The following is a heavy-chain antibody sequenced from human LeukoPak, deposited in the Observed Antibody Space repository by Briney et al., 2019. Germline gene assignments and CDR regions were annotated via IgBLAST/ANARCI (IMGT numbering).Heavy chain of an antibody. Sequence: PSETLSLTCAVYGGSFSGYYWSWVRQAPGKGLEWVSGINWNGGSTGYADSVKGRFTISRDNAKNSLYLQMNSLRAEDTALYYCARFDSKRSYYYYMDVWGKGTTVTVSS. CDR3: ARFDSKRSYYYYMDV. V-gene: IGHV3-20*04. J-gene: IGHJ6*03. CDR1: GGSFSGYY. D-gene: IGHD4-11*01. CDR2: INWNGGST.